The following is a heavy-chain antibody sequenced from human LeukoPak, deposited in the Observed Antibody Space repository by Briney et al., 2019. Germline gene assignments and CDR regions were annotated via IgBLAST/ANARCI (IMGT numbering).Heavy chain of an antibody. V-gene: IGHV3-21*01. D-gene: IGHD3-22*01. CDR3: TVDTDYFEGLGFRRPAVNNY. Sequence: PGGSLRLSCAASGFSFSTYSMNWVRQAPGKGPEWVSSISSSSGDIYYGDSVKGRFTISRDNAKNSLYLQMNSLRVEDTAVYFCTVDTDYFEGLGFRRPAVNNYWGQGTLVTVSS. CDR1: GFSFSTYS. CDR2: ISSSSGDI. J-gene: IGHJ4*02.